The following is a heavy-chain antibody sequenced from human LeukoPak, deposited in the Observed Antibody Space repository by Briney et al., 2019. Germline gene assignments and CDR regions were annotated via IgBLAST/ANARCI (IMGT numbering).Heavy chain of an antibody. CDR2: ISSSSTTI. V-gene: IGHV3-48*04. Sequence: GGSLRLSCAASGFTFSSYSMMWVRQAPGKGLEWVSYISSSSTTIHYADSVKGRFTISRDNAKKSMYLTMNSLRVEDTAVYYCVREVLYYYGAERLFWFDPWGQGTLVTVSS. D-gene: IGHD3-10*01. CDR1: GFTFSSYS. CDR3: VREVLYYYGAERLFWFDP. J-gene: IGHJ5*02.